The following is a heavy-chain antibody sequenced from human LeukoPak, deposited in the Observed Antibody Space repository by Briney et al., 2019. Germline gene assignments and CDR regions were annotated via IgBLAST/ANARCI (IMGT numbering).Heavy chain of an antibody. CDR2: IYYSGST. V-gene: IGHV4-59*08. Sequence: PSETLSLTCTVSGGSIRSYYWSWIRQPPGKGLEWIGYIYYSGSTNYNPSLKSRVTISVDTSKNQFSLKLSSVTAADTAVYYCARLRLRWMDVWGQGTTVTVSS. CDR3: ARLRLRWMDV. D-gene: IGHD4-23*01. J-gene: IGHJ6*02. CDR1: GGSIRSYY.